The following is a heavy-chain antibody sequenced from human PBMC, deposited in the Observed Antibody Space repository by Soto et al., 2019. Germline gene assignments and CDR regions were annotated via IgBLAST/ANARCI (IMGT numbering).Heavy chain of an antibody. CDR3: AKEMMEYDYIWGSYRSLIFDY. Sequence: PGGSLRLSCAASGFTFSSYAMSWVRQAPGKGLEWVSAISGSGGSTYYADSVKGRFTISRDNSKNTLYLQMNSLRAEDTAVYYCAKEMMEYDYIWGSYRSLIFDYWGQGTLVTVSS. CDR1: GFTFSSYA. J-gene: IGHJ4*02. CDR2: ISGSGGST. V-gene: IGHV3-23*01. D-gene: IGHD3-16*02.